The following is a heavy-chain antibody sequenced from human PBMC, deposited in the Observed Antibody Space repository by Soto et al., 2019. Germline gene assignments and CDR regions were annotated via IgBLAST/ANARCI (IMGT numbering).Heavy chain of an antibody. J-gene: IGHJ4*02. Sequence: PSETLSLTCAVYGVPFRNYYWTWIRQPPGKGLEWIGEINRVGSTNYNPSLKSRVTMSVDTSKSQFSLDLSSVTAADTAVYYCATSGSSGINNWGQGTLVTVSS. D-gene: IGHD1-1*01. CDR2: INRVGST. CDR1: GVPFRNYY. V-gene: IGHV4-34*01. CDR3: ATSGSSGINN.